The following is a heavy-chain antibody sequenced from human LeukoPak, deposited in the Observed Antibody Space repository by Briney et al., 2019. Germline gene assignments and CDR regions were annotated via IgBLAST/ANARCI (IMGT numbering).Heavy chain of an antibody. CDR3: AGSLDYGDYVPDAFDI. Sequence: PGGSLRLSCAASGFTFSSYAMHWVRQAPGKGLEWVAVISYDGSNKYYADSVKGRFTISRDNSKNTLYLQMNSLRAEDTAVYYCAGSLDYGDYVPDAFDIWGQGTMVTVSS. V-gene: IGHV3-30-3*01. J-gene: IGHJ3*02. D-gene: IGHD4-17*01. CDR1: GFTFSSYA. CDR2: ISYDGSNK.